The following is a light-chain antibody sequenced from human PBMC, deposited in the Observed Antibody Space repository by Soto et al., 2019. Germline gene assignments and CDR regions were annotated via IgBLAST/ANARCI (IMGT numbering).Light chain of an antibody. J-gene: IGKJ4*01. CDR2: DVS. CDR1: QSVSSN. CDR3: QQYHDWPRT. V-gene: IGKV3D-15*01. Sequence: EIVMTQSPATLSLSPGERATLSCRASQSVSSNFAWYQQRPAQAPRLLIYDVSTRATGVPTRFSGSGSGTEFTLTISSLQSEDFAVYYCQQYHDWPRTFGGGTRVEIK.